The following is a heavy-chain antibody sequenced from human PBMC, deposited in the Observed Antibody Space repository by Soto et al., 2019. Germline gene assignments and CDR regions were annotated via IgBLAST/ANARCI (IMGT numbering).Heavy chain of an antibody. CDR3: ARIYSGSGSPRLDS. D-gene: IGHD3-10*01. Sequence: GGSLRLSCAASGFTFSNNWMSWVRQAPGKGLEWVANIRQDGSEKYYVDSVKGRFTISRDNAKNSLYLQMNSLRAEDTAIYYCARIYSGSGSPRLDSWGQGTLVTVSS. V-gene: IGHV3-7*02. J-gene: IGHJ4*02. CDR1: GFTFSNNW. CDR2: IRQDGSEK.